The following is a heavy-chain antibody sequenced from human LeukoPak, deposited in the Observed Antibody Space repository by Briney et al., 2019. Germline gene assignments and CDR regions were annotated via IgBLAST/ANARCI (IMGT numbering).Heavy chain of an antibody. CDR1: CGSISSSTYY. J-gene: IGHJ3*02. V-gene: IGHV4-39*01. CDR3: ARSYCSSSCYAVGAFDI. D-gene: IGHD2-2*01. CDR2: IHYSGSI. Sequence: SDTLSLTCTVSCGSISSSTYYWGWIRQPPGKGLEWTGSIHYSGSIYSNSSLKSRVTISVDMSKNQFSLKLSSVTAADTAVYYCARSYCSSSCYAVGAFDIWGQGTVVTVSS.